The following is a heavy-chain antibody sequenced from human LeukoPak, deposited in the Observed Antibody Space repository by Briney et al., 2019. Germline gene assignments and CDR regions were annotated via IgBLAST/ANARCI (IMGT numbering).Heavy chain of an antibody. V-gene: IGHV4-61*01. CDR3: ARVYLRGKIDY. J-gene: IGHJ4*02. D-gene: IGHD3-16*01. CDR2: IYYSGST. Sequence: SETLSLTCTVSGGSVSSGSYYWSWIRQPPGKGLEWIGYIYYSGSTNYNPSLKSRVTISVDTSKNQFSLKLSSVTAADTAVYYRARVYLRGKIDYWGQGTLVTVSS. CDR1: GGSVSSGSYY.